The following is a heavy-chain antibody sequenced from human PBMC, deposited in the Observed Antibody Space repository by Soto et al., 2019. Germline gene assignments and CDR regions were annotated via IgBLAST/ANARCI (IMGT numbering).Heavy chain of an antibody. CDR1: GGSISGSSYY. D-gene: IGHD3-3*01. CDR2: VHYSGST. V-gene: IGHV4-39*07. CDR3: ARDNILGILYGGMDV. Sequence: SETLSLTCTVSGGSISGSSYYWGWIRQPPGKGLECIGSVHYSGSTDYNPSLKSRVTISVGTSKNQFSLKLSSVTAADTAVYYCARDNILGILYGGMDVWGQGTTVTVSS. J-gene: IGHJ6*02.